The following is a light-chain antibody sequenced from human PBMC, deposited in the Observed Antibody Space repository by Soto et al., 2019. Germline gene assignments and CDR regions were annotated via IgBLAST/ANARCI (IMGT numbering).Light chain of an antibody. Sequence: EIVMTQSPATLSVSPGESATLSCRASQNINSDLAWYVQKPGQAPRRVLYGASTWGTDVPPRFTGSGSGTEFTLTISGIQSEDVAVYYCQQYNSWPITFGQGKRL. V-gene: IGKV3D-15*01. CDR1: QNINSD. CDR3: QQYNSWPIT. J-gene: IGKJ5*01. CDR2: GAS.